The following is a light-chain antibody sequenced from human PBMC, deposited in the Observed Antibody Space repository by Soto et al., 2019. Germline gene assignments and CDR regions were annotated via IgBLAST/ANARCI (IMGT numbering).Light chain of an antibody. CDR1: SSDVGGYNY. CDR2: EVS. J-gene: IGLJ3*02. Sequence: QSALTQPASVSGSPGQSITISCTGTSSDVGGYNYVSWYQQHPGKAPKLMIYEVSNRPSGVSNRFSGSKSGNTASLTISGLQAEDEADYYCSSYTSSSTRVFGEGTKLTVL. CDR3: SSYTSSSTRV. V-gene: IGLV2-14*01.